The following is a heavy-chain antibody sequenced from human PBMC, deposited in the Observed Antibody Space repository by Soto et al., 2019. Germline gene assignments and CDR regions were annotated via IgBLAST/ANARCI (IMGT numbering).Heavy chain of an antibody. CDR3: ARAMIVGRFDP. V-gene: IGHV1-18*04. Sequence: ASVKVSCKASGYTFTSYYMHWVRQAPGQGLEWMGWISAYNGNTNYAQKLQGRVTMTTDTSTSTAYMELRSLRSDDTAVYYCARAMIVGRFDPWGQGTLVTVSS. J-gene: IGHJ5*02. CDR1: GYTFTSYY. D-gene: IGHD3-22*01. CDR2: ISAYNGNT.